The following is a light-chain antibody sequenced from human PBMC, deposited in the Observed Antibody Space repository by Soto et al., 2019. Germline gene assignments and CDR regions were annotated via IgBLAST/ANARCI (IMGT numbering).Light chain of an antibody. Sequence: QSALTQPPSASGSPGQSITISCTGTSSDVGGYNYVSWYQQHPGSAPKLIIHEVNTRSSGVPDRFSGSKSGNTASLTVTGLQAEDEADYYCSSYAGSNILVFGEGTKVTVL. CDR1: SSDVGGYNY. CDR2: EVN. CDR3: SSYAGSNILV. V-gene: IGLV2-8*01. J-gene: IGLJ2*01.